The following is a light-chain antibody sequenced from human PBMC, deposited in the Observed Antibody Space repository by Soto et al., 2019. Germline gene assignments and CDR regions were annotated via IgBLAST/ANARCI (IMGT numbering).Light chain of an antibody. CDR3: HQFYTTPA. J-gene: IGKJ5*01. Sequence: DIVMTQSPDSLAVSLGERATINCKSSQPILYRPNTKNALVWYQQKPGQPPKLLISCSSARESGFPDRFSGSGSGTDFTLTISSLQAEDVAVYDCHQFYTTPAFGQGTRLEIK. CDR1: QPILYRPNTKNA. V-gene: IGKV4-1*01. CDR2: CSS.